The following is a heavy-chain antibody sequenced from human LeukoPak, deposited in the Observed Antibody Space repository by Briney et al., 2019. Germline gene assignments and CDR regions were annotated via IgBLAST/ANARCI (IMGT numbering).Heavy chain of an antibody. CDR2: MNPYTGQT. CDR1: GYTFTSYG. D-gene: IGHD3-22*01. J-gene: IGHJ4*02. V-gene: IGHV1-8*03. Sequence: ASVKVSCKASGYTFTSYGISWVRQATGQGLEWMGWMNPYTGQTAFAQKFQGRVTITRNTSISTAYMELSSLRSEDTAMYYCAREDYYDSGSNDYWGQGTLVTVSS. CDR3: AREDYYDSGSNDY.